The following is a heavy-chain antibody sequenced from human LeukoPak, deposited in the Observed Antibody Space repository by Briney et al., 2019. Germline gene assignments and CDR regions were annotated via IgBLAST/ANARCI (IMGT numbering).Heavy chain of an antibody. CDR1: GYTFTGYY. CDR3: ARGSMTMIVVAASGPDY. CDR2: INPNSGGT. V-gene: IGHV1-2*06. Sequence: ASVKVSCKASGYTFTGYYMHWVRQAPGQGLEWMGRINPNSGGTNYAQKFQGRVTMTRETSISTAYMDLSRLRSDDTAVYYCARGSMTMIVVAASGPDYWGQGTLVTVSS. J-gene: IGHJ4*02. D-gene: IGHD3-22*01.